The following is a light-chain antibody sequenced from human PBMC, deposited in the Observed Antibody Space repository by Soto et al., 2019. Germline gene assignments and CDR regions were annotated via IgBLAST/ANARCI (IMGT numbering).Light chain of an antibody. Sequence: DIVMTQSPDSVAVSLVXXXXXXCXXXHIILYSSNNKNYVAWYQQKPGHPPKLLINWASTREQGVPERFSGSGSGTDFTLTISSLQAEDVAIYYCQQFFYTPTFGQGTKVDIK. J-gene: IGKJ1*01. CDR1: HIILYSSNNKNY. CDR3: QQFFYTPT. V-gene: IGKV4-1*01. CDR2: WAS.